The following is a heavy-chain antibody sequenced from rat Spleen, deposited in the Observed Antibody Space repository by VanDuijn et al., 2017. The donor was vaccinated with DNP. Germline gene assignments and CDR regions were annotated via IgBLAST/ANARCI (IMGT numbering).Heavy chain of an antibody. CDR2: INKDSRTI. CDR1: GFSFNDYW. V-gene: IGHV4-2*01. D-gene: IGHD4-3*01. J-gene: IGHJ2*01. CDR3: ATHNSGYFDY. Sequence: EVKLVESGGGLVQPGRSLKLSCVASGFSFNDYWMGWVRQAPGKGLEWIGEINKDSRTIKYNPSLKDKFTVSRDNAQNTLYLQMSKLGSEDTATYYCATHNSGYFDYWGQGVMVTVSS.